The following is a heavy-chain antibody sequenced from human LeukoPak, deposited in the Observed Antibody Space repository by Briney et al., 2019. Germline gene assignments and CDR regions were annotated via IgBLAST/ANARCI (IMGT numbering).Heavy chain of an antibody. CDR1: GFIFSSYN. V-gene: IGHV3-21*01. CDR3: ARDHSSFGVEWLLAGDAFDI. CDR2: ISSSSTYI. D-gene: IGHD3-3*01. Sequence: PGGSLRLSCAASGFIFSSYNINWVRQAPGKGLEWVSSISSSSTYIYYADSVKGRFTISRDNAKNSVYLQMNSLRAEDTAVYYCARDHSSFGVEWLLAGDAFDIWGQGTMVTVSS. J-gene: IGHJ3*02.